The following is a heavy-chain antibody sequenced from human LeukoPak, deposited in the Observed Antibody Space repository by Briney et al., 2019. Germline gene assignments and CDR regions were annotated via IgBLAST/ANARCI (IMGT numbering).Heavy chain of an antibody. J-gene: IGHJ4*02. CDR1: GGFISSYY. Sequence: PSETLSLTCTVSGGFISSYYWSWIRQPPGKGLEWIGYIYYSGSTNYNPSLKSRVTISVDTSKNQFSLKLSSVTAADTAVYYCARVVSGSYVDYWGQGTLVTVSS. CDR3: ARVVSGSYVDY. V-gene: IGHV4-59*01. CDR2: IYYSGST. D-gene: IGHD3-16*01.